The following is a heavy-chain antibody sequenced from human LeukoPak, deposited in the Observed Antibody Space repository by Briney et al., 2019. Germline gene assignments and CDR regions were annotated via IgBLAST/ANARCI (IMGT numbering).Heavy chain of an antibody. CDR3: AKRVSSDHYDDF. J-gene: IGHJ4*02. CDR2: ISGGAT. V-gene: IGHV3-23*01. Sequence: GGSLRLSCPASGFTFSNYAMNWVRQAPGKGLEWVSTISGGATHYADSVKGRFSISRDNSKNTLYLQMNSLRAEDTALYYCAKRVSSDHYDDFWGQGTLVTVSS. CDR1: GFTFSNYA. D-gene: IGHD3-22*01.